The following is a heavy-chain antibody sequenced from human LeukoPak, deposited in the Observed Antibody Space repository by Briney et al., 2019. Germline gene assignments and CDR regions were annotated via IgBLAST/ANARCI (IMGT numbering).Heavy chain of an antibody. J-gene: IGHJ4*02. CDR3: AKDGKRRTIFGVILRETYFDY. CDR1: GFTFSSYS. Sequence: GGSLRLSCAASGFTFSSYSMNWVRQAPGKGLEWVSSISSSSSYIYYADSVKGRFTISRDNSKNTLYLQMNSLKAEDTAVCYCAKDGKRRTIFGVILRETYFDYWGQGTLVTVSS. D-gene: IGHD3-3*01. CDR2: ISSSSSYI. V-gene: IGHV3-21*01.